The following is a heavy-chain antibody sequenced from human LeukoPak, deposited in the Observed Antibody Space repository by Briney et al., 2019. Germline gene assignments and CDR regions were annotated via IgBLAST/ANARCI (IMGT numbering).Heavy chain of an antibody. Sequence: SETLSLTCTVSGGSISSYYWSWIRQPAGKGLEWIGRIYTSGSTNYNASLKSRVSMSVDTSKNQFSLKLSSVTAADTAVFYCAKENSGSYREFDYWGQGTLVTVSS. CDR2: IYTSGST. J-gene: IGHJ4*02. D-gene: IGHD1-26*01. V-gene: IGHV4-4*07. CDR3: AKENSGSYREFDY. CDR1: GGSISSYY.